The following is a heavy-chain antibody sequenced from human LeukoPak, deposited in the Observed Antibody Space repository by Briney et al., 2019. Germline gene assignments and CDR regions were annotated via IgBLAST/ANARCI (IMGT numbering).Heavy chain of an antibody. V-gene: IGHV1-2*02. J-gene: IGHJ4*02. CDR2: INPNSGGT. Sequence: GASVKVSCKASGYTFAGYYMHWVRQAPGQGLEWMGWINPNSGGTNYAQKFQGRVTMTRDTSISTAYMELSRLRSDDTAVYYCAVPDLDFWSGYNPGGFDYWGQGTLVTVSS. CDR3: AVPDLDFWSGYNPGGFDY. D-gene: IGHD3-3*01. CDR1: GYTFAGYY.